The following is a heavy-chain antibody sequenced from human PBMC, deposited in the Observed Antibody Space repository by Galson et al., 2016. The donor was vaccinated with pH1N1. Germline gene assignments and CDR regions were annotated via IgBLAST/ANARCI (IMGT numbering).Heavy chain of an antibody. CDR1: RDTFINYA. CDR3: ARMSSGHNTIDS. D-gene: IGHD5/OR15-5a*01. V-gene: IGHV1-69*10. Sequence: SVKVSCKASRDTFINYAFSWVRQAPGKGLEWMGGIIPILGAPNYAQNFQGRVTISTDKSTTTAYMELTGLTSGDTAIYYCARMSSGHNTIDSWGQGTLITVSS. J-gene: IGHJ4*02. CDR2: IIPILGAP.